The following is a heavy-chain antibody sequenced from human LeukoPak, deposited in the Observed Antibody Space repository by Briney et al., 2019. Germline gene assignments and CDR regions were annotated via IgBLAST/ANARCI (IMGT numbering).Heavy chain of an antibody. CDR3: ARETDYDFCSSGLGCSASWFDP. CDR1: GYTFTGYY. Sequence: ASVKVSCKGSGYTFTGYYMHWVRQAPGQGLEWMGWINPNSGGTNYAQKFQGRVTMTRDTSISTAYMELSRLRSDDTAVYYCARETDYDFCSSGLGCSASWFDPWGQGTLVTVSS. CDR2: INPNSGGT. V-gene: IGHV1-2*02. D-gene: IGHD3-3*01. J-gene: IGHJ5*02.